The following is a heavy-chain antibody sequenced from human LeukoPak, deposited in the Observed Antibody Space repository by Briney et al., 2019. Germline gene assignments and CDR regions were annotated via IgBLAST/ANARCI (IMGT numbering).Heavy chain of an antibody. CDR3: ARYGPTMTDAFDI. J-gene: IGHJ3*02. Sequence: GGSLRLSCAASGFTFSSYEMNWVRQAPGKGLEWVSGINWNGGSTGYADSVKGRFTISRDNAKNSLYLQMNSLRAEDTALYYCARYGPTMTDAFDIWGQGTMVTVSS. V-gene: IGHV3-20*04. CDR2: INWNGGST. CDR1: GFTFSSYE. D-gene: IGHD3-22*01.